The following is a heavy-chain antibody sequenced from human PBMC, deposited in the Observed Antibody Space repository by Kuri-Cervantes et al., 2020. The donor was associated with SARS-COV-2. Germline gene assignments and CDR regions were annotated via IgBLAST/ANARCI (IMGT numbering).Heavy chain of an antibody. CDR1: GYTFTSYG. Sequence: ASVKVSCKASGYTFTSYGISWVRRAPGQGLEWMGWISAYNGNTNYAQKLQGRVTMTTDTSTSTAYMELRSLRSDDTAVYYCARDRGSSGWSWVYYYYGMGVWGQGTTVTVSS. J-gene: IGHJ6*02. CDR3: ARDRGSSGWSWVYYYYGMGV. CDR2: ISAYNGNT. D-gene: IGHD6-19*01. V-gene: IGHV1-18*01.